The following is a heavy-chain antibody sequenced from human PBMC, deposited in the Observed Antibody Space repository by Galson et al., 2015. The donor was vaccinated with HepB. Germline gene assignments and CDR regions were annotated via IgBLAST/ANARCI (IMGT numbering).Heavy chain of an antibody. CDR3: ARFKSGSFHWFDP. Sequence: SLRLSCAASGFSFRDYSMNWVRQAPGKGLEWVSSISSSSTYIYYADSVQGRFTISRDNAKNSLYLQMNSLRAEDTAVYFCARFKSGSFHWFDPWGQGTLVTVSS. D-gene: IGHD3-10*01. CDR2: ISSSSTYI. J-gene: IGHJ5*02. V-gene: IGHV3-21*01. CDR1: GFSFRDYS.